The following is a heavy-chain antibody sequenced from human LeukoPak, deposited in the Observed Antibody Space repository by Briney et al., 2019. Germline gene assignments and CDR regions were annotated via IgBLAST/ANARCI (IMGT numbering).Heavy chain of an antibody. J-gene: IGHJ5*02. Sequence: SETLSLTCTVSGGSISSHYWSWIRQPPGKGLEWIGYIYYSGSTKYNTSLKSRVTISVDTSKHQYSLKLSSVTAADTAVYYCARLYDSSAYTNWFDPWGQGTLVTVSS. CDR2: IYYSGST. V-gene: IGHV4-59*11. CDR3: ARLYDSSAYTNWFDP. CDR1: GGSISSHY. D-gene: IGHD3-22*01.